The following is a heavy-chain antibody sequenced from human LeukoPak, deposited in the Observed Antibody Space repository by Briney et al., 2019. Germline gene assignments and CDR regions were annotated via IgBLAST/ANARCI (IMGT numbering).Heavy chain of an antibody. CDR1: GGSFSGYY. CDR3: AKGRWVYCSGGSCYRWWFDP. D-gene: IGHD2-15*01. J-gene: IGHJ5*02. Sequence: SETLSLTCAVYGGSFSGYYWSWIRQPPGKGLEWIGEINHSGSTNYNPSLKSRVTISVDTSKNQFSLKLSSVTAADKAVYYCAKGRWVYCSGGSCYRWWFDPWGQGTLVTVSS. CDR2: INHSGST. V-gene: IGHV4-34*01.